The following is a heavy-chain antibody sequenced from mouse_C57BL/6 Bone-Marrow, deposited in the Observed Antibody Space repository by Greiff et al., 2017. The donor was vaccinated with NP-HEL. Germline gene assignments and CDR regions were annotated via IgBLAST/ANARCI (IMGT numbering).Heavy chain of an antibody. CDR1: GYAFSSSW. D-gene: IGHD1-1*01. J-gene: IGHJ4*01. Sequence: VQLQQSGPELVKPGASVKISCKASGYAFSSSWMNWVKQRPGKGLEWIGRIYPGDGDTNYNGKFKGKATLTADKSSSTASMQLSSLTSEDSAVYFCARINYDYGSRYYAMDYWGQGTSVTVSS. CDR3: ARINYDYGSRYYAMDY. V-gene: IGHV1-82*01. CDR2: IYPGDGDT.